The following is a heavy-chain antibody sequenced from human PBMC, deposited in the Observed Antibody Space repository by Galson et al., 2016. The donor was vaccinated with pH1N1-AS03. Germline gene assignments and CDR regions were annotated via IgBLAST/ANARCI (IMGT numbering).Heavy chain of an antibody. CDR3: ARGGDHASY. D-gene: IGHD3-10*01. J-gene: IGHJ4*02. CDR2: INVGNGNT. Sequence: SVKVSCKASGYTFTKYAIHWVRQAPGQRPEWMGWINVGNGNTKYSQKFQGRVTITRDSSANTAYMELSSLRSDDTAVYYCARGGDHASYWGQGTLVTVSS. CDR1: GYTFTKYA. V-gene: IGHV1-3*01.